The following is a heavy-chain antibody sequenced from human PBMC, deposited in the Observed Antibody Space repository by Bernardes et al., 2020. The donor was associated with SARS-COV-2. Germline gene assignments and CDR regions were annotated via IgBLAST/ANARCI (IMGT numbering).Heavy chain of an antibody. V-gene: IGHV1-69*13. CDR2: ITLPFGTT. D-gene: IGHD1-26*01. CDR3: ARSGTYPDAFDI. Sequence: SVEVSCKTSGNTFTSYAVIWVQQAPGQGLECMGGITLPFGTTNYAQNFQARVTIAADESTSTVYMELSSLRSEDTAMYYCARSGTYPDAFDIWGQGTMVTVSS. CDR1: GNTFTSYA. J-gene: IGHJ3*02.